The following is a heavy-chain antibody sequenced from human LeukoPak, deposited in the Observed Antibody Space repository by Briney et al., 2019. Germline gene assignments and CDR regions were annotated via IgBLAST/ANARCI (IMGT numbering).Heavy chain of an antibody. J-gene: IGHJ4*02. D-gene: IGHD4-23*01. CDR1: GFTFSSYA. CDR3: ARLGYGGNPRLDY. Sequence: GSLRLSCAASGFTFSSYAMSWVRQPPGKGLEWIGSIYYSGSTYYNPSLKSRVTISVDTSKNQFSLKLSSVTAADTAVYYCARLGYGGNPRLDYWGQGTLVTVSS. CDR2: IYYSGST. V-gene: IGHV4-39*01.